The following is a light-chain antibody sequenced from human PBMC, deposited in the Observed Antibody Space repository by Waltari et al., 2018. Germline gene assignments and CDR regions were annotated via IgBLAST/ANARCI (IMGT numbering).Light chain of an antibody. CDR3: IQGTHLPYS. Sequence: DVVMTQSPLSLPVTIGQPASISCRSRQSLVSSDGNTYLNWFQQRPGQFPRRLIYNVSNWDSWLPDRFSGVVSDTEFTLIISSVDAEDVGRYYCIQGTHLPYSFGQGTKLEI. V-gene: IGKV2D-30*01. CDR2: NVS. CDR1: QSLVSSDGNTY. J-gene: IGKJ2*03.